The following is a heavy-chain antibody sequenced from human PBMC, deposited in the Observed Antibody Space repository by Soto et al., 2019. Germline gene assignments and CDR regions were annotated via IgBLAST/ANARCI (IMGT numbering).Heavy chain of an antibody. CDR3: ARGTNYYDSSGSCDAFDI. D-gene: IGHD3-22*01. J-gene: IGHJ3*02. CDR2: IYYSGST. CDR1: GGSISSYY. Sequence: SETLSLTCTVSGGSISSYYWSWIRQPPGKGLEWIGYIYYSGSTNYNPSLKSRVTISVDTSKNQFSLKLSSVTAADTAVYYCARGTNYYDSSGSCDAFDIWGQGTMVTVSS. V-gene: IGHV4-59*01.